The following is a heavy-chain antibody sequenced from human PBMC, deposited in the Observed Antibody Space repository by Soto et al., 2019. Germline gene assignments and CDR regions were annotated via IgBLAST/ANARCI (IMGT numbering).Heavy chain of an antibody. J-gene: IGHJ5*02. Sequence: QVQLVQSGAEVKKHGASVKVSCKASGYTFTTDYMHWVRQAPGQGLEWMGVINPTDGTTTYAQKFQGRVTMTMDTSSSTVYMELSSLRSEDTAVYYCARARGWFDPWGQGTLVTVSS. D-gene: IGHD3-10*01. V-gene: IGHV1-46*01. CDR3: ARARGWFDP. CDR1: GYTFTTDY. CDR2: INPTDGTT.